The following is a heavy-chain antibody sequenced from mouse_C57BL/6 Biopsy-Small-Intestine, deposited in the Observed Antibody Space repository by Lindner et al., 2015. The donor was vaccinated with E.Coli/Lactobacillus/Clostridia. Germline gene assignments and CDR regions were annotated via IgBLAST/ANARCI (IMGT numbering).Heavy chain of an antibody. CDR1: GFTFRDYG. CDR2: ISYGSSTI. V-gene: IGHV5-17*01. J-gene: IGHJ4*01. Sequence: VQLQESGGGLVKPGGSLKLSCAASGFTFRDYGMHWVRQAPEKGLEWVAYISYGSSTIYYADTVKGRFTISRDNAKNTLFLQMTSLRSEDTAMYYCARPHYYAMDYWGQGTSVTVSS. CDR3: ARPHYYAMDY.